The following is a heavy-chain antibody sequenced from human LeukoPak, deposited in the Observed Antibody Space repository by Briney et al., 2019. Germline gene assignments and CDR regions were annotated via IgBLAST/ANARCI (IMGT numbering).Heavy chain of an antibody. CDR3: AKDARDGYNLLPGY. V-gene: IGHV3-30-3*01. CDR2: ISYDGSNK. CDR1: GFTFSSYA. D-gene: IGHD5-24*01. Sequence: PGGSLRLSCAASGFTFSSYAMHWVRQAPGKGLEWVAVISYDGSNKYYADSVKGRFTISRDNSKNTLYLQMNSLRAEDTAVYYCAKDARDGYNLLPGYWGQGTLVTVSS. J-gene: IGHJ4*02.